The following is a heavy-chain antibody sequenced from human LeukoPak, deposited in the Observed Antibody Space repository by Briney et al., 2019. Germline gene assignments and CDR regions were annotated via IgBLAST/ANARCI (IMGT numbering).Heavy chain of an antibody. Sequence: TGGSLRLSYAASGFTFSDYWMHWVRQAPGKGLEWVSSITSSSSYIYYADSVKGRFTISRGNAKNSLYLQMNSLRAEDTAVYYCARHVVAVGFDYWGQGTLVTVSS. J-gene: IGHJ4*02. D-gene: IGHD3-22*01. CDR1: GFTFSDYW. CDR2: ITSSSSYI. CDR3: ARHVVAVGFDY. V-gene: IGHV3-21*01.